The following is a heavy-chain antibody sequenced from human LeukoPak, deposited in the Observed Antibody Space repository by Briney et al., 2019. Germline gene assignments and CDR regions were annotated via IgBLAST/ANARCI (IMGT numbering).Heavy chain of an antibody. J-gene: IGHJ4*02. Sequence: GGSQRLPCATSGFPFSDFSMSWVRQAPGKGLEWISTTNSGGTSTYYAESVKGRFTISRDNSKNTLYLQMSSLRVEDTAVYYCAKQSYARSLGEGGPGTLVSVSS. V-gene: IGHV3-23*01. CDR3: AKQSYARSLGE. CDR2: TNSGGTST. D-gene: IGHD2-8*01. CDR1: GFPFSDFS.